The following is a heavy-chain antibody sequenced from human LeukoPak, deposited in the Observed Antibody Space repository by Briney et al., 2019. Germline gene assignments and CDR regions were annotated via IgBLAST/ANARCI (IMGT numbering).Heavy chain of an antibody. J-gene: IGHJ3*01. V-gene: IGHV3-23*01. Sequence: GGSLRLSCAASGFPFSSYSMNWVRQAPGEGLEWVSVIAGSEGFTQYADSVKGRFTISRDNSQNTVFLQMNRLSRDDTAVYHCARRGGSNGWGAFDVWAQGTTITVS. D-gene: IGHD2-8*01. CDR2: IAGSEGFT. CDR1: GFPFSSYS. CDR3: ARRGGSNGWGAFDV.